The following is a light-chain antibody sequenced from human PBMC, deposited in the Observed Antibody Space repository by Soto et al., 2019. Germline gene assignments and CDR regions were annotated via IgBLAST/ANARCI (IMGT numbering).Light chain of an antibody. CDR1: NSDIGGYNY. Sequence: QSALTQPGSVSGSPGQSVTISCTGTNSDIGGYNYVSWYQQHPGKAPKVMIYDVSRRPSGVPDRFSGSKSGNTASLTISGLQAEDEADYYCCSYAGRYNFWVFGGGTKLTVL. V-gene: IGLV2-11*01. CDR2: DVS. J-gene: IGLJ3*02. CDR3: CSYAGRYNFWV.